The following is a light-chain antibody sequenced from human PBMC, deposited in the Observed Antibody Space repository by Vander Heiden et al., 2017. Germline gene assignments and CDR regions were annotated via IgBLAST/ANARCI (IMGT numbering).Light chain of an antibody. CDR3: QQYNNWLLFT. CDR1: QSVSSN. CDR2: GAS. J-gene: IGKJ3*01. Sequence: EIVMTQSPATLSVSPGERATLPCRASQSVSSNLAWYQQKPGQAPRLLIYGASTRATGIPARFSGSESGTEFTLTISSLQSEDFAVYYCQQYNNWLLFTFGPGTKVDIK. V-gene: IGKV3-15*01.